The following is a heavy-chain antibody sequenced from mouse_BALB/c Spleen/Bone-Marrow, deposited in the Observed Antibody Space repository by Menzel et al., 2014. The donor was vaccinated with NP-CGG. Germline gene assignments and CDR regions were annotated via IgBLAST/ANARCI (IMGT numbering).Heavy chain of an antibody. D-gene: IGHD2-3*01. J-gene: IGHJ2*01. CDR2: IDPENGNT. Sequence: EVQLQQSGAELVRPGALVKLSCKASGFNIKDYYMHWVKQRPEQGLEWIGWIDPENGNTIYDPKFQGKASITADTSSNTAYLQLSSLTSEDTAVYYCAAYFYYDGYYYFDYWGQGTTLTVSS. V-gene: IGHV14-1*02. CDR3: AAYFYYDGYYYFDY. CDR1: GFNIKDYY.